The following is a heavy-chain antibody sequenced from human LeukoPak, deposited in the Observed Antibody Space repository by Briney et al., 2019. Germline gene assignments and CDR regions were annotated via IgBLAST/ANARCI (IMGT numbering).Heavy chain of an antibody. CDR1: GFTFSSYE. V-gene: IGHV3-48*03. CDR2: ISSSGSTI. CDR3: ARAQYYGGGEDP. Sequence: GGSLRLSCAASGFTFSSYEMNWVRQPPGKGLEWVSYISSSGSTIYYANSVKGRFTISRDNAKNSLYLQMNSLRAEDTAVYYCARAQYYGGGEDPWGQGTLVTVSS. D-gene: IGHD2/OR15-2a*01. J-gene: IGHJ5*02.